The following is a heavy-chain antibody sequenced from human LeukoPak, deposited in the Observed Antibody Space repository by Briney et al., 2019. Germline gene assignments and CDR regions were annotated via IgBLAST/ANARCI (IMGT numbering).Heavy chain of an antibody. V-gene: IGHV3-30-3*01. Sequence: GGSLRLSCAASGFTFSSYAMHWVRQAPGKGLEWVAVISYDGSNKYYADSVKGRFTISRDNSKNTLYLQMNSLRAEDTAVYYCARAVWLAPDYGDSPLDYWGQGTLVTVSS. CDR3: ARAVWLAPDYGDSPLDY. CDR1: GFTFSSYA. J-gene: IGHJ4*02. D-gene: IGHD4-17*01. CDR2: ISYDGSNK.